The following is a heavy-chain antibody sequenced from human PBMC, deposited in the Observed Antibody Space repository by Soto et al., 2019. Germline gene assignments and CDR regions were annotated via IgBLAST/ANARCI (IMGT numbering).Heavy chain of an antibody. J-gene: IGHJ4*02. CDR2: ISGSGGST. Sequence: GGSLRLSCAASGFTFSSYAMSWVRQAPGKGLEWVSAISGSGGSTYYADSVKGRFTISRDNSKNTLYLQMNSLRAEDTAVYYCAKDYRYGSGSSNFDYWGQGTLVTVSS. D-gene: IGHD3-10*01. V-gene: IGHV3-23*01. CDR1: GFTFSSYA. CDR3: AKDYRYGSGSSNFDY.